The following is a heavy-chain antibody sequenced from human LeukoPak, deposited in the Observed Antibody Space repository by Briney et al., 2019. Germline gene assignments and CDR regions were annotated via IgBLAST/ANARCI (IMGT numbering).Heavy chain of an antibody. CDR2: INPSGGST. CDR1: GYTFTSYY. Sequence: ASVKVSCKASGYTFTSYYMHWVRQAPGQGLEWMGIINPSGGSTSYAQKFQGRVTMTRDTSTSTVYMELSSLRSEDTAVYYCARSTYYYDSSAVWGFDYWGQGTLVTVSS. V-gene: IGHV1-46*01. D-gene: IGHD3-22*01. J-gene: IGHJ4*02. CDR3: ARSTYYYDSSAVWGFDY.